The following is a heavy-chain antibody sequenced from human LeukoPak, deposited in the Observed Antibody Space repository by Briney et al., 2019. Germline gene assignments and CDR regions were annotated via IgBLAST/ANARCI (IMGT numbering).Heavy chain of an antibody. D-gene: IGHD5-18*01. V-gene: IGHV4-39*07. J-gene: IGHJ4*02. Sequence: PSETLSLTCTVSGGSISSSSYYWGWIRQPPGKGLEWIGGIYYSGSTYYNPSLKSRVTISVDTSKNQFSLKLSSVTAADTAVYYCARLQLWDLPFDYWGQGTLVTVSS. CDR2: IYYSGST. CDR1: GGSISSSSYY. CDR3: ARLQLWDLPFDY.